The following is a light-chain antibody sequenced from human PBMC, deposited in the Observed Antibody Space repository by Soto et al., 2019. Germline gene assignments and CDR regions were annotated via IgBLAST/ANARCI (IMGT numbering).Light chain of an antibody. CDR3: QQYNSYSPLT. CDR1: PSISSW. Sequence: DIQMPQSPSTLSASVGDRVTITCRASPSISSWLAWYQQKPGKAPKLLIYKASSLESGVPSRFSGSGSGTEFTLTISSLQPDDFATYYCQQYNSYSPLTFGGGTKVEIK. J-gene: IGKJ4*01. CDR2: KAS. V-gene: IGKV1-5*03.